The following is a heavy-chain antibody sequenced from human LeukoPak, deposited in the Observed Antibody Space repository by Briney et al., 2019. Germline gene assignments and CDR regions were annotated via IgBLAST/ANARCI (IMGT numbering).Heavy chain of an antibody. Sequence: GRSLRLSCAASGFTFSSYGMHLVRQAPGKGQEWVAVISYDGSNKYYADSVKGRFTISRDNSKNTLYLQMNSLRAEDTAVYYCAGDKQQLANWFDPWGQGTLVTVSS. CDR3: AGDKQQLANWFDP. CDR2: ISYDGSNK. J-gene: IGHJ5*02. V-gene: IGHV3-30*03. CDR1: GFTFSSYG. D-gene: IGHD6-13*01.